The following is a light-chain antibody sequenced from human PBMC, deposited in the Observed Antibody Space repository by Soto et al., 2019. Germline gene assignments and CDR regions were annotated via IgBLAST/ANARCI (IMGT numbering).Light chain of an antibody. CDR1: TSDVGRYNY. CDR2: DVS. Sequence: QSALTQPASVSGSPGQSITISCTGTTSDVGRYNYVSWYQQHPGKAPKLIIYDVSNRPSGVSNRFSGSKSGNTAFLTISGLQAEDEADYYCNSYTSSSTYVFGTGTQLTVL. CDR3: NSYTSSSTYV. V-gene: IGLV2-14*01. J-gene: IGLJ1*01.